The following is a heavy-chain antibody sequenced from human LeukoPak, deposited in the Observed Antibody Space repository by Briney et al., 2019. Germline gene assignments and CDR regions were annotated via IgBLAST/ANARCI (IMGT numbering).Heavy chain of an antibody. CDR2: IYYSGST. J-gene: IGHJ5*02. V-gene: IGHV4-39*07. Sequence: SETLSLTCTVSGGSLSISSYYWGWIRQPPGRWLEWLGSIYYSGSTYYNPSLKSRVTISVDTSKNQFSLKLSSVTAADTAVYYCARGFFVRLSSWFDPWGQGALVTVSS. D-gene: IGHD3-3*01. CDR1: GGSLSISSYY. CDR3: ARGFFVRLSSWFDP.